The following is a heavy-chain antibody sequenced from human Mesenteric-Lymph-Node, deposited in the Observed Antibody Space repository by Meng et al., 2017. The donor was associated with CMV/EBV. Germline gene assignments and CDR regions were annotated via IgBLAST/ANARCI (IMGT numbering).Heavy chain of an antibody. V-gene: IGHV3-74*01. CDR1: GFTFSSYW. CDR3: ARCSSTSCWNY. J-gene: IGHJ4*02. Sequence: GGSLRLSCAASGFTFSSYWMHWVRQAPGKGLVWVSRINSDGSSTSYADSVKGRFTISRDNAKNTLYPQMNSLRAEDTAVYYCARCSSTSCWNYWGQGTLVTVSS. D-gene: IGHD2-2*01. CDR2: INSDGSST.